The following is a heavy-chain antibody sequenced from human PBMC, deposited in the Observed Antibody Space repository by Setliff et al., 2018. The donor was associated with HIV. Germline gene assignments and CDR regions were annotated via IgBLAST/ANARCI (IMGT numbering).Heavy chain of an antibody. Sequence: SETLSLTCTVSGGSISSYYWSWIRQPPGKGLEWIGYIYYSGSTNYNPSLKSRVTISVDTSKNQFSLKLSSVTAADTAVYYCARDEGVVAATETYYYNGLDVWGQGTTVTV. V-gene: IGHV4-59*01. D-gene: IGHD2-15*01. CDR3: ARDEGVVAATETYYYNGLDV. J-gene: IGHJ6*02. CDR1: GGSISSYY. CDR2: IYYSGST.